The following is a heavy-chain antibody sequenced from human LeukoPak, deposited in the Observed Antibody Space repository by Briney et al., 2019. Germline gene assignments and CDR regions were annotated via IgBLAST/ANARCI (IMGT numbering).Heavy chain of an antibody. Sequence: SETLSLTCTVSGGSISSSSYYWGWIRQPPGKGLEWIGSMYYSGSTYYNPSLKSRVTISIDTSKNQFSLKLSSVTAADTALYYCARLGVRGVTRWGQGTLVTVSS. J-gene: IGHJ4*02. CDR3: ARLGVRGVTR. D-gene: IGHD3-10*01. CDR1: GGSISSSSYY. CDR2: MYYSGST. V-gene: IGHV4-39*07.